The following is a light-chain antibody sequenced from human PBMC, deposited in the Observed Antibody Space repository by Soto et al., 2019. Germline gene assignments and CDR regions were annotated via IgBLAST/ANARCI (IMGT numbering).Light chain of an antibody. CDR3: QHYYRWVWT. Sequence: IVMTQSSATLSVSPGERVILSCRASQNIDRDLAWYQQKPGQAPRLLLYGASTRAAGIPPRFSGSGSGTQFTLTISGLQSEDSALYYCQHYYRWVWTFGQGTKVDIK. J-gene: IGKJ1*01. CDR1: QNIDRD. V-gene: IGKV3-15*01. CDR2: GAS.